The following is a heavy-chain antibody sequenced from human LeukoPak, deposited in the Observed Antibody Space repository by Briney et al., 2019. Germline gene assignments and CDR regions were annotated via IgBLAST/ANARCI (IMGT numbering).Heavy chain of an antibody. CDR1: GITLSVYW. CDR2: IKQDGSEK. V-gene: IGHV3-7*01. Sequence: PGGSLRLSCAASGITLSVYWMSWVRQAPGKGLEWVANIKQDGSEKYYRDSVQGRFTISRDNAKNSLYLQMNSLRAEDTAVYYCVRSGSGYFDYWGQGSLVTVSS. J-gene: IGHJ4*02. CDR3: VRSGSGYFDY.